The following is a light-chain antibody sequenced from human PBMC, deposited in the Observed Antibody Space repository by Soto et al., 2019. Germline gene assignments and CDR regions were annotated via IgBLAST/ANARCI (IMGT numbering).Light chain of an antibody. J-gene: IGLJ3*02. Sequence: QSALTQPRSVSGSPGQSVTISCTGTSSDVGGYNFVSWYQQHPGKAPKLMIYDVTKRPSGVPDRFSGSKSGITASLTISGLQAEDEADYYCCSYAGSYPWVFGGGTKLTVL. CDR1: SSDVGGYNF. V-gene: IGLV2-11*01. CDR2: DVT. CDR3: CSYAGSYPWV.